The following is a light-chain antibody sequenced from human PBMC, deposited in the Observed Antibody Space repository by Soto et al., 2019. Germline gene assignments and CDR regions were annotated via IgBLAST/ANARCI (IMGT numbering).Light chain of an antibody. Sequence: DIQMTQSPSTLSAFVGDRVTITCRASQSISSWLAWYQQKPGKAPKLLVYQESTLESGVPLRFSGSGSGTDFTLTISRVEAEDVGVYYCMQTLQTWTFGQGTKVDIK. CDR2: QES. CDR3: MQTLQTWT. CDR1: QSISSW. J-gene: IGKJ1*01. V-gene: IGKV1-5*03.